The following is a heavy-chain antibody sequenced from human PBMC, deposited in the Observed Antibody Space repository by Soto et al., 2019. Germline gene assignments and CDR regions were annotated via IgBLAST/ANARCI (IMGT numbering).Heavy chain of an antibody. CDR2: IYSGGST. V-gene: IGHV3-53*01. J-gene: IGHJ1*01. Sequence: EVQLVESGGGXXQPGGSLXXSCAASGFTVSSNYMSWVRQAPGKGLEWVSVIYSGGSTYYADSVKGRFTISRDNSKNTLYLQMNSLRAEDTAVYYCARDRVESGYPEYFQHWGQGTLVTVSS. CDR3: ARDRVESGYPEYFQH. CDR1: GFTVSSNY. D-gene: IGHD3-22*01.